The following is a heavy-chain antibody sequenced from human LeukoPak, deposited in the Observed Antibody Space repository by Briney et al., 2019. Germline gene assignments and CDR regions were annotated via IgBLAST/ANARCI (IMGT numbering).Heavy chain of an antibody. V-gene: IGHV1-2*02. Sequence: ASVKVSCKASGYTFTGYYMHWVRQAPGQGLEWMGWINPKSGAATYAQKFQDRVTLTRDTSINTAYMDLSGLTSDDTAVFYCAKGATEGYYYYYGLDVWGQGTTVTVSS. CDR1: GYTFTGYY. CDR2: INPKSGAA. J-gene: IGHJ6*02. CDR3: AKGATEGYYYYYGLDV.